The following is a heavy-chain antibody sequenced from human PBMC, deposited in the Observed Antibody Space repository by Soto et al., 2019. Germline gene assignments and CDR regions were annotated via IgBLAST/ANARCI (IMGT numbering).Heavy chain of an antibody. CDR1: GSSFSSYA. CDR2: ISGPGSIT. Sequence: EVQLLESGGGLVQPGGSLRLSCAASGSSFSSYAMNCVRQAPGKGLEWVSSISGPGSITYYADSVKGRFTISRDNSKDTLSMQMNSLRVEDTAVYYCAKGGFWVHYGMDVWGQGTTVTVSS. J-gene: IGHJ6*02. CDR3: AKGGFWVHYGMDV. V-gene: IGHV3-23*01. D-gene: IGHD3-16*01.